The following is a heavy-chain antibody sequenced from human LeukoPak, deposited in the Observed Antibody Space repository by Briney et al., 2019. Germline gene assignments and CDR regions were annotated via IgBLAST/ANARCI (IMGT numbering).Heavy chain of an antibody. CDR3: ARETARGYSGYDFGQYGMDV. J-gene: IGHJ6*02. Sequence: ASVNVSCKASGGSFSSYAISWVRQAPGQGLEWMGRIIPILGIANYAQKFQGRVTITADKSTSTAYMELSSLRSEDTAVYYCARETARGYSGYDFGQYGMDVWGQGTTVTVSS. CDR1: GGSFSSYA. CDR2: IIPILGIA. V-gene: IGHV1-69*04. D-gene: IGHD5-12*01.